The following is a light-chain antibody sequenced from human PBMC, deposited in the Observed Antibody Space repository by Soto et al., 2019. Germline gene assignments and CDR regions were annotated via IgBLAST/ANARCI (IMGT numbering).Light chain of an antibody. Sequence: EIVLTQSPATLSLSPGERATLSCRASQSVSSYLAWYQQKPGQAPRLLIYDASNRATGIPARFSGSGSGTDFTPTISSLEPEDFAVYYCPQRSNWITFGQGTRLEIK. V-gene: IGKV3-11*01. CDR1: QSVSSY. CDR2: DAS. J-gene: IGKJ5*01. CDR3: PQRSNWIT.